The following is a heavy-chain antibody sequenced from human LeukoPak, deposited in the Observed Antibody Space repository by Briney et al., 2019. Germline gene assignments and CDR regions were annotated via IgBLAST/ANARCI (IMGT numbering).Heavy chain of an antibody. V-gene: IGHV1-69*05. Sequence: SVEVSCKASGGTFTSYAISWVRQAPGQGLEWMGGIIPIFGTANYAQKFQGRVTITTDESTSTAYTELSSLRSEDTAVYYCARDRIAAAGFDYWGQGTLVTVSS. CDR3: ARDRIAAAGFDY. J-gene: IGHJ4*02. CDR1: GGTFTSYA. CDR2: IIPIFGTA. D-gene: IGHD6-13*01.